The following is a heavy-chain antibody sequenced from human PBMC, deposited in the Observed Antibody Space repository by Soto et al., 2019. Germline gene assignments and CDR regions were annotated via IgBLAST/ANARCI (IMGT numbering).Heavy chain of an antibody. CDR3: ARVVTVVKSFHYCYFDL. V-gene: IGHV1-69*12. CDR2: IIPIFGTT. J-gene: IGHJ2*01. Sequence: QVQLVQSGAEVKKPGSSVKVSCKASGGTFSSYAISWVRQAPGQGLEWMGGIIPIFGTTNYAQKFQGRVTITADESTSAAYMELLSLRSEDTAMYYCARVVTVVKSFHYCYFDLCGRGTLVTFSS. D-gene: IGHD2-15*01. CDR1: GGTFSSYA.